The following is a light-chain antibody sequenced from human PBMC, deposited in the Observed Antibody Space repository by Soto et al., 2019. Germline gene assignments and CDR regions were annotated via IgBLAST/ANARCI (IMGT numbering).Light chain of an antibody. V-gene: IGKV3-11*01. Sequence: EIVLTQSPATLSLSPGERATLSCRASQSVGNNLAWYQQKRGQAPGLLIYEASTRATGIPARFSGSGSGTDFTLTISSLEPEDFAVYYCQQYGGSPRTFGQGTKLEIK. CDR2: EAS. CDR1: QSVGNN. CDR3: QQYGGSPRT. J-gene: IGKJ2*01.